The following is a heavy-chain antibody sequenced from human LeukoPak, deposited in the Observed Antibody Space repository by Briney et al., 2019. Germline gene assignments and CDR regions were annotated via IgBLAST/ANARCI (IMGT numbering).Heavy chain of an antibody. CDR3: ARGTFDWLSPHFDY. CDR2: ISAYNGNT. V-gene: IGHV1-18*01. J-gene: IGHJ4*02. D-gene: IGHD3-9*01. CDR1: GYTFTSYG. Sequence: GASVKVSRKASGYTFTSYGISWVRQAPGQGLEWMGWISAYNGNTNYAQKLQGRVTMTTDTSTSTAYMELRSLRSDDTAVYYCARGTFDWLSPHFDYWGQGTLVTVSS.